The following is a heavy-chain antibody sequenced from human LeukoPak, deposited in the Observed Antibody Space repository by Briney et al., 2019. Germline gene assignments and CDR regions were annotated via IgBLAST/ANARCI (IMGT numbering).Heavy chain of an antibody. CDR3: AKASDSSSGADY. J-gene: IGHJ4*02. CDR2: ISWDGGST. D-gene: IGHD6-13*01. Sequence: PGGSLRLSCAASGFTFDDYAMHWVRQAPGKGLEWVSLISWDGGSTYYADSVKGRFTISRDNSKNSLYPQMNSLRAEDTALYYCAKASDSSSGADYWGQGTLVTVSS. CDR1: GFTFDDYA. V-gene: IGHV3-43D*04.